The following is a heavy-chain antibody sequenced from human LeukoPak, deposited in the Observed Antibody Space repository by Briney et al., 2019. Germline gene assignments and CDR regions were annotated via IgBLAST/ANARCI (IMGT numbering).Heavy chain of an antibody. CDR2: INSDGSTT. CDR1: RFTFSSYW. Sequence: GGSLRLSCEVSRFTFSSYWMHWVRQPPGKGLVWVSRINSDGSTTSYADSVKGRFTISRDNAKNTLFLQMNSLRSEDTAVYYCATSRTFDYWGQGTLVTVSS. V-gene: IGHV3-74*01. J-gene: IGHJ4*02. CDR3: ATSRTFDY.